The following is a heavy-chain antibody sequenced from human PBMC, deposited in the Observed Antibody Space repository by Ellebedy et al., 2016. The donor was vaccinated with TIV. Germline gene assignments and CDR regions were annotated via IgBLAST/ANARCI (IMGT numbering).Heavy chain of an antibody. CDR1: GFTFSSND. D-gene: IGHD5-24*01. Sequence: GESLKISCAASGFTFSSNDMHWVRQPTGKGLEWVSGITSAGDTYYLGSVKGRFILSRYSAKNSLYLQMNSLRAEDTAVYYCARATSGFDYWGQGALATVSS. V-gene: IGHV3-13*01. J-gene: IGHJ4*02. CDR3: ARATSGFDY. CDR2: ITSAGDT.